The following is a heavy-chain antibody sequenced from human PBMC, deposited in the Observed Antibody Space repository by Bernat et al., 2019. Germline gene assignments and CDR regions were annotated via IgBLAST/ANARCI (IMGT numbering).Heavy chain of an antibody. J-gene: IGHJ4*02. Sequence: QVQLQESGPGLVKPSQTLSLTCTVSGGSISSGDYYWNWIRQPPGKGLEWIGYINYSGSTYYNTSLKSRVTISLDTSRDQFSLKLSSVTTADTAVYYCARGAVGATYYFDYWGQGTLVTVSS. CDR2: INYSGST. CDR1: GGSISSGDYY. CDR3: ARGAVGATYYFDY. V-gene: IGHV4-30-4*01. D-gene: IGHD1-26*01.